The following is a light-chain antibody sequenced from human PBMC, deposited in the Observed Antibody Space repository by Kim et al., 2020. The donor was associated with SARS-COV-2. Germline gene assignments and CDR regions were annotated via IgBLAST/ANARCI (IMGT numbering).Light chain of an antibody. Sequence: LTPGATPTPSCRARQSVSSSYLAWYQQKPGQAPRLLIYGASSRATGIPDRFSGSGSGTDFTLTISRLEPEDFAVYYCQQYGSSPVLFGQGTKLEI. CDR3: QQYGSSPVL. J-gene: IGKJ2*01. CDR2: GAS. V-gene: IGKV3-20*01. CDR1: QSVSSSY.